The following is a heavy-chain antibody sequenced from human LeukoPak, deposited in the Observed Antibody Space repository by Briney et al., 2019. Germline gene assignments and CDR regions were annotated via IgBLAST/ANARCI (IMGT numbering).Heavy chain of an antibody. CDR3: ARGSPNDYGDYAPLD. Sequence: ASVKVSCKASGGTFSYYAISWVRQAPGQGLEWMGWISAYNGNTNYAQKLQGRVTMTTDTSTSTAYMELRSLRSDDTAVYYCARGSPNDYGDYAPLDWGQGTLVTVSS. CDR1: GGTFSYYA. D-gene: IGHD4-17*01. V-gene: IGHV1-18*01. J-gene: IGHJ4*02. CDR2: ISAYNGNT.